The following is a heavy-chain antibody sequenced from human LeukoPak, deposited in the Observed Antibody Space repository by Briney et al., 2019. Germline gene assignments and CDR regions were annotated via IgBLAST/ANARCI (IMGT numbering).Heavy chain of an antibody. CDR1: GFTFSDSA. J-gene: IGHJ4*02. CDR3: SGWKGGDDC. CDR2: IRSKAQNYAT. Sequence: GGSLKLSCSASGFTFSDSAMHWVRQASGKGLEWVGHIRSKAQNYATAYAASVRGRFTISRDDSKNTAYLQINSLKTEDTAVYYCSGWKGGDDCWGQGALVTVSS. V-gene: IGHV3-73*01. D-gene: IGHD1-1*01.